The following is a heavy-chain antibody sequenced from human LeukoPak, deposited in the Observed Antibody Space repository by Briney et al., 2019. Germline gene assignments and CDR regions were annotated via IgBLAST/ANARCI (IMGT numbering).Heavy chain of an antibody. Sequence: GGSLRLSCAASGFTFSSYGMHWVRQAPGKGLEWVAFIRYDGSNKYYADSVKGRFTISRDNSKNTVSLQMDSLRAEDTAVYYCAKDRDWASGAGTDFDYWGQGTLVTVSS. CDR3: AKDRDWASGAGTDFDY. J-gene: IGHJ4*02. V-gene: IGHV3-30*02. CDR1: GFTFSSYG. CDR2: IRYDGSNK. D-gene: IGHD6-13*01.